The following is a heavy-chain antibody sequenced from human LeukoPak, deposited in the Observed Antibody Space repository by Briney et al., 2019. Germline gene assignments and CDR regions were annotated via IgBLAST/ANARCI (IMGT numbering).Heavy chain of an antibody. D-gene: IGHD1-14*01. CDR2: ISYDGSNK. CDR3: ANGMGPRTYYYYGMGV. J-gene: IGHJ6*02. V-gene: IGHV3-30*18. CDR1: GFTFSSYG. Sequence: GRSLRLSCAASGFTFSSYGMHWVRQAPGKGLEWVAVISYDGSNKYYADSVRGRFTISRDNSKNTLYLQMNSLRAEDTAVYYCANGMGPRTYYYYGMGVWGQGTTVTVSS.